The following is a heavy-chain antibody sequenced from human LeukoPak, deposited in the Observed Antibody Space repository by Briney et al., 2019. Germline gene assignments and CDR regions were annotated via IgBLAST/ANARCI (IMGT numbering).Heavy chain of an antibody. Sequence: GGSLRLSCAASGFTFSSYVMHWVRQAPGKGLEYVSAISSVGGSTYYANSVKGRFTISRDNSKNTLYLQMGSLRAEDMAVYYCARGGGYCSGDSCYGIDYWGQGTLVTVSS. CDR3: ARGGGYCSGDSCYGIDY. CDR2: ISSVGGST. J-gene: IGHJ4*02. CDR1: GFTFSSYV. V-gene: IGHV3-64*01. D-gene: IGHD2-15*01.